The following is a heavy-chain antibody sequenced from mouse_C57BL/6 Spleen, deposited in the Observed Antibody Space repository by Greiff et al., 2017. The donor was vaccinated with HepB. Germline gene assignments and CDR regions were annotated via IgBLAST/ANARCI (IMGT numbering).Heavy chain of an antibody. D-gene: IGHD1-1*01. CDR2: ISSGGDYI. CDR1: GFTFSSYA. J-gene: IGHJ2*01. CDR3: TRGIYDYGRSYYFDY. Sequence: EVMLVESGEGLVKPGGSLKLSCAASGFTFSSYAMSWVRQTPEKRLEWVAYISSGGDYIYYADTVKGRFTIARDNARNTLYLQMSRLKSEETAMYYCTRGIYDYGRSYYFDYWGQGTTLTVSS. V-gene: IGHV5-9-1*02.